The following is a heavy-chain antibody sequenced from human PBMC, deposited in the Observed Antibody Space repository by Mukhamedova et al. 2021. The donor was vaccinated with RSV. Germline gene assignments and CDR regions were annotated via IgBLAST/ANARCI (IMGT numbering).Heavy chain of an antibody. D-gene: IGHD3-22*01. Sequence: VRQAPGQGLEWMGRINANSGDTNYAQKFQGRVTMTRDTSISTAYMDLSSLRSDDTAVYYCARAQVRSGYFGNWFDPWGQGTLVTVS. V-gene: IGHV1-2*06. CDR2: INANSGDT. CDR3: ARAQVRSGYFGNWFDP. J-gene: IGHJ5*02.